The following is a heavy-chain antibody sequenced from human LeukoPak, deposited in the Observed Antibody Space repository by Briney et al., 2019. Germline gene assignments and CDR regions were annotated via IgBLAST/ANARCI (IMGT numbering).Heavy chain of an antibody. CDR1: GVTVSNNY. CDR3: TRGGGSYH. J-gene: IGHJ4*02. Sequence: GGSLRLSCAASGVTVSNNYMDWIRQAPGKGLEWVSIIYSGGNTYYADSVKGRFTVSRDNSKNTLYLQMNSLRAEDTAVYYCTRGGGSYHWGQGTLVTVSS. V-gene: IGHV3-53*01. CDR2: IYSGGNT. D-gene: IGHD1-26*01.